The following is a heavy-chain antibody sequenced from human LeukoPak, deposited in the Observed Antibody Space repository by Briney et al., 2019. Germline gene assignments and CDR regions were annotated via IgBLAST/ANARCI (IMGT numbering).Heavy chain of an antibody. CDR2: INHSGST. CDR3: ARAYSLLLIGY. D-gene: IGHD2-2*01. Sequence: SETLSLTCAVYGGSFSVYYWSWIRQPPRKGLEWIGEINHSGSTNYNPSLKSRVTISVDTSKNQFSLKLSSVTAADTAVYSCARAYSLLLIGYWGQGTLVSVSS. J-gene: IGHJ4*02. CDR1: GGSFSVYY. V-gene: IGHV4-34*01.